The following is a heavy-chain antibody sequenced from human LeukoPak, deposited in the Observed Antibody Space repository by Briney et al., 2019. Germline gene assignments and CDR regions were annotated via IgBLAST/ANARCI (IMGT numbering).Heavy chain of an antibody. D-gene: IGHD1-26*01. CDR2: ISYDGNNK. CDR3: ARSRRRELLGTYFDY. CDR1: GFTFSSYA. Sequence: GGSLRLSRAASGFTFSSYAMHWVRQAPGKGLEWVAVISYDGNNKYYADSVKGRFTISRDNSKNTLYLQMNSLRTEDTAVYYCARSRRRELLGTYFDYWGQGTLVTVSS. V-gene: IGHV3-30*04. J-gene: IGHJ4*02.